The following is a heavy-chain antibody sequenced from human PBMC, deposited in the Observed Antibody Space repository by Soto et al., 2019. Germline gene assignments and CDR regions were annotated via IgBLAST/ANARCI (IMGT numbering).Heavy chain of an antibody. J-gene: IGHJ3*02. Sequence: EVQLLESGGGLVQPGGSLRLSCAASGFTFSTYSMTWVRQAPGKGLEWVSTIRDSGGSAHYADSVRGRFTISRDNPKNTLFLQMNSLRAEDTAVYYCARVKAQILSSGWYGGDDIWGQGTVVTVSS. CDR2: IRDSGGSA. V-gene: IGHV3-23*01. CDR3: ARVKAQILSSGWYGGDDI. D-gene: IGHD6-19*01. CDR1: GFTFSTYS.